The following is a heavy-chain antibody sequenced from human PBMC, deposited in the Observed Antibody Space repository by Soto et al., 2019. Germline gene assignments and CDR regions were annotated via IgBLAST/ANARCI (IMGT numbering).Heavy chain of an antibody. CDR2: ITSSSDRT. CDR3: TTGPVISGDY. J-gene: IGHJ4*02. V-gene: IGHV3-23*01. Sequence: EVQLLESGGGLVQPGGSLRLSCAASGFRFSSYAMSWVRQAPGKGLEWVSVITSSSDRTYFADSVKGRFTISRDNSKNTLDLQLNSLRAEDTATYYCTTGPVISGDYWGQGTLVTVSS. CDR1: GFRFSSYA. D-gene: IGHD3-9*01.